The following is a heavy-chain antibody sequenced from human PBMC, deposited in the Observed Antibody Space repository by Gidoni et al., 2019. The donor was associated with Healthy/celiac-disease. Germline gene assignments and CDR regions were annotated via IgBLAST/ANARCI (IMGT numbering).Heavy chain of an antibody. V-gene: IGHV3-21*01. CDR2: ISISSSYI. J-gene: IGHJ4*02. CDR1: GITCSRYS. CDR3: ARDLDTYYDFWGGYSPMDY. Sequence: EVQLVESGGGLGKPGGSLRRSCAASGITCSRYSMNWVRQAPGKGRGWVSSISISSSYIYYADSVKCRFTISRDNAKNSLYLQMNSLRAEDTAVYYCARDLDTYYDFWGGYSPMDYWGQGTLVTVSS. D-gene: IGHD3-3*01.